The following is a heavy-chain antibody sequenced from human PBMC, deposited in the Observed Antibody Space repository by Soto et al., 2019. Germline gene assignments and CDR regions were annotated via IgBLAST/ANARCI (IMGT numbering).Heavy chain of an antibody. Sequence: SVKVSCKASGGTFSSYAFSWVRQAPGQGLEWMGGIIRIFHTPTYAQKFQGRVTITADGSTSTAYMELISLRSDDTAVYYCVHRRDGYNSAFFDYWGQGTLVTVSS. CDR3: VHRRDGYNSAFFDY. V-gene: IGHV1-69*13. CDR1: GGTFSSYA. D-gene: IGHD5-12*01. J-gene: IGHJ4*02. CDR2: IIRIFHTP.